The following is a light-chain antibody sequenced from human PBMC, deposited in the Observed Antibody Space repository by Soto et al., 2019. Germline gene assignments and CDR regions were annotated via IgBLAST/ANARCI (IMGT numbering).Light chain of an antibody. CDR3: ASWDDTLSGPV. Sequence: QSVLTQPPSTSGTPGQRVTFYCSGSSSNVGSNDVYWYQHVPGAAPNLLIYRNNRRPSGVPDRFSGSKSGSAVSLAISGLRSEDEADYYCASWDDTLSGPVFGGGTKLTVL. CDR1: SSNVGSND. CDR2: RNN. J-gene: IGLJ3*02. V-gene: IGLV1-47*01.